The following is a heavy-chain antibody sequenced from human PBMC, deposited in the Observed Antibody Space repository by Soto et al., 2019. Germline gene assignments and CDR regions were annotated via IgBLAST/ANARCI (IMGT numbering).Heavy chain of an antibody. CDR2: IIPIFGTA. J-gene: IGHJ6*02. Sequence: SVKVSCKASGGTFSSYAISWVRQAPGQGLEWMGGIIPIFGTANYAQKFQGRVTITADESTSTAYMELSSLRSEDTAVYYCAFVVVTPYYYYYGMDVWGQGTTVTVSS. V-gene: IGHV1-69*13. CDR3: AFVVVTPYYYYYGMDV. CDR1: GGTFSSYA. D-gene: IGHD3-22*01.